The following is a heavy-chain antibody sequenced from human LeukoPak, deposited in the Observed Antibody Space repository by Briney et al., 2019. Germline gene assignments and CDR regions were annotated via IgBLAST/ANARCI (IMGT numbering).Heavy chain of an antibody. V-gene: IGHV1-46*01. D-gene: IGHD3-22*01. CDR2: INPSGGST. J-gene: IGHJ4*02. CDR3: ARDRTVYYYDSSGYYPFDY. Sequence: EASVKVSCKASGGTFSSYAISWVRQAPGQGLEWMGIINPSGGSTSYAQKFQGRVTMTRDTSTSTVYMELSSLRSEDTAVYYCARDRTVYYYDSSGYYPFDYWGQGTLVTVSS. CDR1: GGTFSSYA.